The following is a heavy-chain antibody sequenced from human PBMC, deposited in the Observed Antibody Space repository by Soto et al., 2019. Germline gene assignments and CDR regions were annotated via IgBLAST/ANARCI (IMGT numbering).Heavy chain of an antibody. CDR3: ARDWTINALSSSPSPGMDV. V-gene: IGHV3-48*01. D-gene: IGHD6-13*01. Sequence: GGSLRLSCAASGFTFSSYSMNWVRQAPGKGLEWVSYISSSSSTIYYADSVKGRFTISRDNAKNSLYLQMNSLRAEDTAVYYCARDWTINALSSSPSPGMDVWGKGTTVTVSS. CDR1: GFTFSSYS. J-gene: IGHJ6*03. CDR2: ISSSSSTI.